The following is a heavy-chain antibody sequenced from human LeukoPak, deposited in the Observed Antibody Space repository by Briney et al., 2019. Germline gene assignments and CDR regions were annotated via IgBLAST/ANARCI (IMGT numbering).Heavy chain of an antibody. CDR3: STWAFYHGLDV. Sequence: GSLRLSCAASGFAFADYALHWVRQIPGKGLECVAHIHADGGRTFYADSVKGRFTVSRDNGKNSLFLQMDSLTSDDTALYYCSTWAFYHGLDVWGQGATVIVSS. V-gene: IGHV3-43*02. J-gene: IGHJ6*02. CDR1: GFAFADYA. D-gene: IGHD2/OR15-2a*01. CDR2: IHADGGRT.